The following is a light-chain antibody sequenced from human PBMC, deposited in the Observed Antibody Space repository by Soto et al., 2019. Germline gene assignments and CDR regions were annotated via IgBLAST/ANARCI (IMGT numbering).Light chain of an antibody. Sequence: DIQMTQSPSTLSASVGDRVTITCRATQSISSRLAWYQQKPGKAPNLLIYKASNLQSGVTSRFSGSGSGTEFTLTISSLQPDDVATYYCQHYNNYPFTFGQGTKLEIK. J-gene: IGKJ2*01. CDR3: QHYNNYPFT. CDR2: KAS. CDR1: QSISSR. V-gene: IGKV1-5*03.